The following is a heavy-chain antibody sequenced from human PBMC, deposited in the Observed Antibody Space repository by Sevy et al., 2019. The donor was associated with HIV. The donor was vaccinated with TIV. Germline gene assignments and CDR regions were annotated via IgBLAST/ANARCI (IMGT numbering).Heavy chain of an antibody. CDR1: GYTLTTYY. CDR3: ARALEIYRSSGYWFDP. Sequence: ASVKVSCKASGYTLTTYYMHWVRQAPGQGLEWMGIINPSGGNTNYAQKFQGRVTMTRDTSTSTVYMELSRLRSEDKAVYYCARALEIYRSSGYWFDPWGQGTLVTVSS. V-gene: IGHV1-46*01. D-gene: IGHD6-6*01. CDR2: INPSGGNT. J-gene: IGHJ5*02.